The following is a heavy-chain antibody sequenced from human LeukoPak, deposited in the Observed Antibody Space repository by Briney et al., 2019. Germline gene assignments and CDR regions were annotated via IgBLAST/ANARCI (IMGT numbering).Heavy chain of an antibody. CDR3: ARDGAAAGTTDY. D-gene: IGHD6-13*01. J-gene: IGHJ4*02. Sequence: GGSLRLSCAASGFTFSRYWMSWVRHAPGRGMGWVPNIKLDGSEKYYVDSVKGRFTISRDNAKNSLYLQMNSLGAEDTAVYYCARDGAAAGTTDYWGQGTLVTVSS. CDR2: IKLDGSEK. V-gene: IGHV3-7*01. CDR1: GFTFSRYW.